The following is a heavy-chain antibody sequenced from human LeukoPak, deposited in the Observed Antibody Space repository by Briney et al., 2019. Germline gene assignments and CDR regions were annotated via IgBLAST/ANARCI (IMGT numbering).Heavy chain of an antibody. Sequence: EASVKVSCKAPGYTFTSYGISWVRQAPGQGLEWMGWFSAYNGNTNYAQKLQGRVTMTTDTSTSTAYMELRSLRSDDTAVYYCAREITGTTPTEFDPWGQGTLVTVSS. CDR1: GYTFTSYG. V-gene: IGHV1-18*01. D-gene: IGHD1-7*01. CDR3: AREITGTTPTEFDP. J-gene: IGHJ5*02. CDR2: FSAYNGNT.